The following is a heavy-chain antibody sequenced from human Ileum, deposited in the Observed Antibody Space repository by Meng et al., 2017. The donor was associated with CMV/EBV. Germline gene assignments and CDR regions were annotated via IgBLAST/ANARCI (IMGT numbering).Heavy chain of an antibody. CDR1: GVSVSSYY. V-gene: IGHV4-59*02. CDR3: ATFRSHVSIFGGAHGWFDP. Sequence: SETLSLTCNVSGVSVSSYYWSWIRQSPGKGLEWIGYIFSGGHTDYNPSLKSRVTISIDMSKNQFSLKMSSVTVADTAIYYCATFRSHVSIFGGAHGWFDPWGQGILVTVSS. CDR2: IFSGGHT. D-gene: IGHD3-3*02. J-gene: IGHJ5*02.